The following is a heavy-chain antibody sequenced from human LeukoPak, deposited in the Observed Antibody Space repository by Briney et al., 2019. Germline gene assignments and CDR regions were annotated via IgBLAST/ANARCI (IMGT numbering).Heavy chain of an antibody. V-gene: IGHV3-23*01. J-gene: IGHJ4*02. CDR1: GFTFSSNA. D-gene: IGHD6-19*01. Sequence: GGSLRLSCAASGFTFSSNAMSWVRQAPGKGLEWVSGISGSAGSTYYADSVKGRFTISRDNSKNTLFVQMNSLRVEDTAVYYCARRNSSGWYEGGHFDYWGQGTLVTVSS. CDR3: ARRNSSGWYEGGHFDY. CDR2: ISGSAGST.